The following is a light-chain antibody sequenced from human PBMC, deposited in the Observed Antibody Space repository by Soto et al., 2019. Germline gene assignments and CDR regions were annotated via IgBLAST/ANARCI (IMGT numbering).Light chain of an antibody. Sequence: DIVMTQSPDSLAVSLGERATINCKSSQSVLYSSNNKNYLAWYQQKPGQPPKLLIYWASTRESGVPDRFSGSGSVTDFTLTISSLQAEDVVVYCCQQYYSTPLTFGPGTKVDIK. CDR2: WAS. CDR1: QSVLYSSNNKNY. V-gene: IGKV4-1*01. CDR3: QQYYSTPLT. J-gene: IGKJ3*01.